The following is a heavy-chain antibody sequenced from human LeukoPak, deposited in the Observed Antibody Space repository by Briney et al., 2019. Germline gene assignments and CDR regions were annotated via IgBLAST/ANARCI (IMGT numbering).Heavy chain of an antibody. CDR1: GGSVSSGSYY. Sequence: SETLSLTCTVSGGSVSSGSYYWSWIRQPPGKGLEWIGYIYYSGSTNYNPSLKSRVTISVDTSKNQFSLKLSSVTAADTAVYYCARVSPYYDFWSGPFDYWGQGTLVTVSP. J-gene: IGHJ4*02. V-gene: IGHV4-61*01. CDR2: IYYSGST. CDR3: ARVSPYYDFWSGPFDY. D-gene: IGHD3-3*01.